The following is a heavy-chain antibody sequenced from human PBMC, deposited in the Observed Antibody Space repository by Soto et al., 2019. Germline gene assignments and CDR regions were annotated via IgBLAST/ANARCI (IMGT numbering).Heavy chain of an antibody. Sequence: PSETLSLTCTVSGGSISSSSYYWGWIRQPPGKGLEWIGSIYYGGSTYYNPSLKSRVTISVDTSKNQFSLKLSSVTAADTAVYYCARLKGESYDLDYWGQGNLVTVSS. J-gene: IGHJ4*02. D-gene: IGHD5-12*01. CDR2: IYYGGST. V-gene: IGHV4-39*01. CDR3: ARLKGESYDLDY. CDR1: GGSISSSSYY.